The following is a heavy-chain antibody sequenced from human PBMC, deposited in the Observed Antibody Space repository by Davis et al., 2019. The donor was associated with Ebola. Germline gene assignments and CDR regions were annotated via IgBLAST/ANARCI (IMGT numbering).Heavy chain of an antibody. CDR3: ARDSSSWDYFDY. J-gene: IGHJ4*02. V-gene: IGHV1-58*02. CDR2: IVVGSGNT. D-gene: IGHD6-13*01. Sequence: SVKVSCKASGFTFTRSAMQWVRQARGQRLEWIGWIVVGSGNTNYAQKLQGRVTMTTDTSTSTAYMELRSLRSDDTAVYYCARDSSSWDYFDYWGQGTLVTVSS. CDR1: GFTFTRSA.